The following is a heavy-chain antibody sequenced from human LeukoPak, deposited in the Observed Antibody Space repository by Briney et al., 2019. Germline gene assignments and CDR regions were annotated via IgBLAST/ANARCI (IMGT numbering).Heavy chain of an antibody. V-gene: IGHV3-23*01. J-gene: IGHJ4*02. CDR3: AHRERPFTDGWIFDY. CDR1: GFSFGSYA. Sequence: GGSLRLSCAASGFSFGSYAMSWVRQTAGKGLEWVSEICGSVSGSGDCTHYADSVKGRFTISRDNSKNTLYLQMNSLRAEDTAVYYCAHRERPFTDGWIFDYWGQGTLVTVSS. CDR2: ICGSVSGSGDCT. D-gene: IGHD5-12*01.